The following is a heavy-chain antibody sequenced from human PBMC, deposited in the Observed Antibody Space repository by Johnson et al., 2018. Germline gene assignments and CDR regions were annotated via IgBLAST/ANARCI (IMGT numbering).Heavy chain of an antibody. CDR2: IKQDGSEK. CDR3: ARVTCSGGSCSLTYYYYYYMDV. Sequence: VQLVEAGGGLVQPGGSLRLSCAASGFTFSSYWMSWVRQAPGKGLEWVANIKQDGSEKYYVDSVKGRVTSSRDNAKNSLYLQMNSLRAEDTAVYYCARVTCSGGSCSLTYYYYYYMDVWGKGTTVTVSS. V-gene: IGHV3-7*01. D-gene: IGHD2-15*01. J-gene: IGHJ6*03. CDR1: GFTFSSYW.